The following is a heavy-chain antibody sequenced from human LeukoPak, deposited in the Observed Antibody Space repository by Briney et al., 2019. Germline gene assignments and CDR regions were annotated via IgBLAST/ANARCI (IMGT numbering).Heavy chain of an antibody. CDR1: GASIGSYY. CDR3: ARTFSYYYYYMDV. V-gene: IGHV4-4*07. Sequence: SETLSLTCTVSGASIGSYYWSWIRQPAGRGLEWIGRIYTTGGTNYNPSLESRVTMSVDTSKNQFSLKLSSVTAADTAIYFCARTFSYYYYYMDVWGRGTTVTVSS. CDR2: IYTTGGT. J-gene: IGHJ6*03.